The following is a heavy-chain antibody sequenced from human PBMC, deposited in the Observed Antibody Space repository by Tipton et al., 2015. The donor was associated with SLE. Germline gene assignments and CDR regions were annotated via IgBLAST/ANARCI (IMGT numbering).Heavy chain of an antibody. Sequence: SLRLSCVASGVTFSSYTMNWVRQAPGKGLEWVSSITATSTYIFYADSLRGRFSVSRDNSKNSLYLQMNSLRAEDTAVYFCARNRGYFTFDYWGQGVLVSVSS. D-gene: IGHD1-26*01. CDR2: ITATSTYI. J-gene: IGHJ4*02. CDR1: GVTFSSYT. V-gene: IGHV3-21*01. CDR3: ARNRGYFTFDY.